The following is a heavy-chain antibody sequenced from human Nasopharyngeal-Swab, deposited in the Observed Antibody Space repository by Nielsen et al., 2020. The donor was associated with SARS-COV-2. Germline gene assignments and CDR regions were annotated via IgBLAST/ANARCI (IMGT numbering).Heavy chain of an antibody. CDR2: IYYSGST. D-gene: IGHD1-26*01. Sequence: WIRQPPGKGLEWIGSIYYSGSTYYNPSLKSRVTISVDTSKNQFSLKLSSVTAADTAVYYCASQGSGSYYLLYYYYGMDVWGQGTTVIVSS. V-gene: IGHV4-39*01. CDR3: ASQGSGSYYLLYYYYGMDV. J-gene: IGHJ6*02.